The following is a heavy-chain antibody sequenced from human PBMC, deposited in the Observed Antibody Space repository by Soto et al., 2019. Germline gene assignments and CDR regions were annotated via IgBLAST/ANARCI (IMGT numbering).Heavy chain of an antibody. CDR2: IYYSGST. Sequence: PSETLSLTCTVSGGSISSGGYYWSWIRQPPGKGLEWIGYIYYSGSTYYNPSLKSRVAISVDTSKNQFSLKLSSVTAADTAVYYCAGGDGPNYFDYWGQGTLVTVSS. CDR3: AGGDGPNYFDY. D-gene: IGHD2-21*01. V-gene: IGHV4-30-4*08. J-gene: IGHJ4*02. CDR1: GGSISSGGYY.